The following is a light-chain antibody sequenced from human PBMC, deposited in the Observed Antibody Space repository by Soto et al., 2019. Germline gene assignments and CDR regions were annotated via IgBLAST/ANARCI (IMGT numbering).Light chain of an antibody. CDR3: QQRSNWPQIT. CDR2: DAS. J-gene: IGKJ5*01. CDR1: QSVSSY. V-gene: IGKV3-11*01. Sequence: EIVLTQSPATLSLSPGESATLSCRASQSVSSYLAWYQQKPGQAPRLLIYDASNRATGIPARFSGSGSGTDFTLTISSLEPEDFAVYYCQQRSNWPQITVGQGTRLEIK.